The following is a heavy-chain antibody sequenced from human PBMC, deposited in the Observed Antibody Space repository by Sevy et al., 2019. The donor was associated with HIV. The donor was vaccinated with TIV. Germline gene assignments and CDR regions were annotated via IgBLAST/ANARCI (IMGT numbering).Heavy chain of an antibody. Sequence: GGSLRLSCAASGFTFSSYAMSWVRQAPGKGLEWVSAISGSGGRTYYTDSVKGRFTISRDNSKNTLYLQMNRLRTEDTAVYYCAKGGAAGGSYYYFDYWGQGTLVTVSS. CDR2: ISGSGGRT. J-gene: IGHJ4*02. D-gene: IGHD1-26*01. CDR3: AKGGAAGGSYYYFDY. CDR1: GFTFSSYA. V-gene: IGHV3-23*01.